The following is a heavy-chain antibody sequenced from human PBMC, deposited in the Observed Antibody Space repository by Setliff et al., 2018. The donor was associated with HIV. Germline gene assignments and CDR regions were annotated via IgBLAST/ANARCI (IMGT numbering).Heavy chain of an antibody. J-gene: IGHJ4*02. CDR3: AKDEFSPLRSDS. D-gene: IGHD3-10*01. Sequence: GGSLRLSCAASGFTFSSYAMSWVRQAPGKGLEWVSAISGSGGSTYYAHSVRGRFTISRDNSNNTLYLQMNSLRADDTATYYCAKDEFSPLRSDSWGLGILVTVSS. CDR2: ISGSGGST. CDR1: GFTFSSYA. V-gene: IGHV3-23*01.